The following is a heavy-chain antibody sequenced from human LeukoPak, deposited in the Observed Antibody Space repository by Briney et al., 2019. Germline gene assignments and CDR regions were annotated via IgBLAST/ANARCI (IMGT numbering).Heavy chain of an antibody. CDR1: GYTFTSYG. J-gene: IGHJ4*02. CDR2: ISAYNGNT. CDR3: ARAGQKLWFGNIDFDY. V-gene: IGHV1-18*01. D-gene: IGHD3-10*01. Sequence: ASVKVSCKASGYTFTSYGISWVRQAPGQGLEWMGWISAYNGNTNYAQKLQGRVTMTTDTSTSTAYMELRSLRSDDTAVYYCARAGQKLWFGNIDFDYWGQGTLVTVSS.